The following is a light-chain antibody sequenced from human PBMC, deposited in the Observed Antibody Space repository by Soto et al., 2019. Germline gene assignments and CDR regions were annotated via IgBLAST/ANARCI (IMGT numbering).Light chain of an antibody. CDR3: LQSYRTPLT. Sequence: DIQMTQSPSSLSASVGDRVTMTCRASQSINNYLSWYQQKPGKAPNLLIFGASTLQSGVPSRFSGSGSGTDFTLTISSLQPEDFATYYCLQSYRTPLTFGGGTKVDIK. J-gene: IGKJ4*01. CDR1: QSINNY. CDR2: GAS. V-gene: IGKV1-39*01.